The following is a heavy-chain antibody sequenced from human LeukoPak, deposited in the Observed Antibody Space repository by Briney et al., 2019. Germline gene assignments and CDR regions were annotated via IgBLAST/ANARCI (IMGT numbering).Heavy chain of an antibody. Sequence: GGSLRLSCAASGFTFSSYAMSWIRQAPGKGLEWVSAISGSGGSTYYADSVKGRFTISRDNSKNTLYLQMNSLRAEDTAVYYCAKDLYGDYAPFDYWGQGTLVTVSS. J-gene: IGHJ4*02. CDR2: ISGSGGST. V-gene: IGHV3-23*01. CDR3: AKDLYGDYAPFDY. CDR1: GFTFSSYA. D-gene: IGHD4-17*01.